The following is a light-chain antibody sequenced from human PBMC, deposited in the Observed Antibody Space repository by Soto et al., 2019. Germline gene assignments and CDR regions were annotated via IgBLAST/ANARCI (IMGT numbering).Light chain of an antibody. CDR2: TAS. V-gene: IGKV1-39*01. CDR1: QSINTS. Sequence: DIQLTQSPSSLSAAVGDRVTITCRASQSINTSLNWYQQTPGKAPKLLISTASTLHSGVPSRFSGRCSGTDFTRIISSVQPEDFATYYLQQSYSVPCTFGQGTKVEIK. J-gene: IGKJ1*01. CDR3: QQSYSVPCT.